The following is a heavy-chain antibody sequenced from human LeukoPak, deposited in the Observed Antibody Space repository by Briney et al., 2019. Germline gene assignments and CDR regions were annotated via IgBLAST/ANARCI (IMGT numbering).Heavy chain of an antibody. V-gene: IGHV4-59*11. CDR1: AVSISRHF. CDR2: VFSSGST. J-gene: IGHJ4*01. CDR3: AREYDY. Sequence: SETLSLTCTFSAVSISRHFWSWIRRTPEKGLEWLGYVFSSGSTNYNPSLKSRITISLDTSKHQFSLTLNSVTAADTAVYYCAREYDYWGLGTLVTVSS.